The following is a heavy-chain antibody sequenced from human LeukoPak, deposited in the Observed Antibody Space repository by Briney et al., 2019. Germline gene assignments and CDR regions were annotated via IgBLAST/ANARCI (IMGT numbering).Heavy chain of an antibody. J-gene: IGHJ5*02. CDR2: IYYSGST. V-gene: IGHV4-59*08. CDR1: GGSISSYY. CDR3: ARSIGYSYGPNWFDP. Sequence: SETLSLTCTVSGGSISSYYWSWIRQPPGKGLEWIGYIYYSGSTNYNPSLKSRVTISVDTSKNQFSLKLSSVTAADTAVYYCARSIGYSYGPNWFDPWGQGTLVTVSS. D-gene: IGHD5-18*01.